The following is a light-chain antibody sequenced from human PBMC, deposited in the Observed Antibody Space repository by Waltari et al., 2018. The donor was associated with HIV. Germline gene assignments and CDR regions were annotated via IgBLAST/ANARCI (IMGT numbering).Light chain of an antibody. V-gene: IGLV2-8*01. CDR2: EVT. CDR1: SSDVGGSQF. Sequence: QSALTQPPSASGSPGQSVTISCTGTSSDVGGSQFVSWYQQHPGKAPKVMIYEVTKRPSGVPERFSGSRSGNTASLTVSGLQAEDEADYYCSSSVGSNNYVFGTGTKVTVL. J-gene: IGLJ1*01. CDR3: SSSVGSNNYV.